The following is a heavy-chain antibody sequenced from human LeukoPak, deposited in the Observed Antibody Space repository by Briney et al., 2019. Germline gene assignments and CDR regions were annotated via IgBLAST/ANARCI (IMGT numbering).Heavy chain of an antibody. CDR3: ANDPGATVTTGFDY. D-gene: IGHD4-11*01. CDR2: ISGSGGST. Sequence: GGSLRLSCAASGFTFSSYAMSWVRQAPGKGLEWVSAISGSGGSTYYADSVKGRFTISRDNSKNTLYLQMNSLRAEDTAVYYCANDPGATVTTGFDYWGQGTLVTVSS. CDR1: GFTFSSYA. J-gene: IGHJ4*02. V-gene: IGHV3-23*01.